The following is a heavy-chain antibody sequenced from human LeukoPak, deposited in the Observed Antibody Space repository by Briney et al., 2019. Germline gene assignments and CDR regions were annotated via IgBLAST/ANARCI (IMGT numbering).Heavy chain of an antibody. V-gene: IGHV4-59*01. J-gene: IGHJ5*02. Sequence: SETLSLTCTVSGGSISSYYWSWIRQPPGKGLEWIGYTYYSGSTNYNPSLKSRVTISVDTSKNQFSLKLSSVTAADTAVYYCARLSTSWYNWFDPWGQGTLVTVSS. CDR1: GGSISSYY. D-gene: IGHD2-2*01. CDR2: TYYSGST. CDR3: ARLSTSWYNWFDP.